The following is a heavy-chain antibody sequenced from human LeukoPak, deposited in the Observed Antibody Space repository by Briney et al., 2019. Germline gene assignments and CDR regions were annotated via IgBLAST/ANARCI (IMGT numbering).Heavy chain of an antibody. V-gene: IGHV1-18*01. CDR1: GGTFSSYA. D-gene: IGHD6-13*01. CDR3: ATCLEQQLAQLDY. CDR2: ISAYNGNT. J-gene: IGHJ4*02. Sequence: ASVKVSCKASGGTFSSYAISWVRQAPGQGLEWMGRISAYNGNTNYAQKLQGRVTVTTDTSTSTAYMELRSLRSDDTAVYYCATCLEQQLAQLDYWGQGTLVTVSS.